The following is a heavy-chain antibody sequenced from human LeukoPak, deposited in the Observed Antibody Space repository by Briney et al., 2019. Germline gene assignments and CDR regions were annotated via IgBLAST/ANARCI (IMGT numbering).Heavy chain of an antibody. CDR1: GGSFSGYY. Sequence: SETLSLTCAVYGGSFSGYYWSWIRQPPGKGLEWIGEINHSGSTNYNPSLKSRVTISVDTSKNQFSLKLSSVTAADTAVYYCAVTMVRSLYYFDYWGQGTLVTVSS. CDR2: INHSGST. J-gene: IGHJ4*02. V-gene: IGHV4-34*01. D-gene: IGHD3-10*01. CDR3: AVTMVRSLYYFDY.